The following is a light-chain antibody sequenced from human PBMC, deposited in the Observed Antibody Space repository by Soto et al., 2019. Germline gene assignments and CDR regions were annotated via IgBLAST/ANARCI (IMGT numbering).Light chain of an antibody. CDR2: DVS. CDR1: SSDVGGYNY. J-gene: IGLJ2*01. V-gene: IGLV2-11*01. CDR3: CSYAGSYTLREV. Sequence: QSALTQPRSVSGSPGQSVTISCTGTSSDVGGYNYVSWYQQHPGKAPKLMIYDVSKRPSGVPDRFSGSKSGNTASLTISGLQAEDEADYYCCSYAGSYTLREVFGGGTKLTVL.